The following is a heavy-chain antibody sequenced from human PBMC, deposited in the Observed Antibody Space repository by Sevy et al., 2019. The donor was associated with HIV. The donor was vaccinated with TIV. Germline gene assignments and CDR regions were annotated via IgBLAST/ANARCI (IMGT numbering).Heavy chain of an antibody. CDR3: TSGRRVYADYGVDY. V-gene: IGHV3-49*03. D-gene: IGHD4-17*01. CDR2: IRSEGYGGTT. Sequence: GGSLRLSCTASGFTFGEYSMNWFRQAPGKGLEWVSLIRSEGYGGTTEYAASVKGRFTISRDDSKIIAYLQMSSLKAEDTAVYYCTSGRRVYADYGVDYWGQGTLVTVSS. CDR1: GFTFGEYS. J-gene: IGHJ4*02.